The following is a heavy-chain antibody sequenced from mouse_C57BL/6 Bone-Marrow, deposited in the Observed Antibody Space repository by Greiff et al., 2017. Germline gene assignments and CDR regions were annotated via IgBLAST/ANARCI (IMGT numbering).Heavy chain of an antibody. V-gene: IGHV1-69*01. Sequence: QVQLQQPGAELVMPGASVKLSCKASGYTFTSYWMHWVKQRPGQGLEWIGEIDPSDSYTNYNQKFKGKSTLTVDKSSSTAYMQLSSLTSEDSAVYYCARKGGSSPKAWFAYWGQGTLVTVSA. CDR1: GYTFTSYW. D-gene: IGHD1-1*01. CDR3: ARKGGSSPKAWFAY. CDR2: IDPSDSYT. J-gene: IGHJ3*01.